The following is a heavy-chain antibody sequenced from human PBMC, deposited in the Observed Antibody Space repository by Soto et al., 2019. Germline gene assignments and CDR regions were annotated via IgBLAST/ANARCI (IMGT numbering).Heavy chain of an antibody. J-gene: IGHJ6*03. D-gene: IGHD6-6*01. CDR2: ISYDGSNK. CDR3: AKDGNEYSSSSYYYYMDV. V-gene: IGHV3-30*18. CDR1: GFTFSSYG. Sequence: PGGSLRLSCAASGFTFSSYGMHWVRQAPGKGLEWVAVISYDGSNKYYADSVKGRFTISRDNSKNTLYLQMNSLRAEDTAVYYCAKDGNEYSSSSYYYYMDVWGKGTTVTVSS.